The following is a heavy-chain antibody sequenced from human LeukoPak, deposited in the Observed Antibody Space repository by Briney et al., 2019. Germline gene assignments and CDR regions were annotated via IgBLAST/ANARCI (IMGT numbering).Heavy chain of an antibody. V-gene: IGHV3-15*01. CDR3: TTDLVYAYYMDV. Sequence: GGSLRLSCAASGFTFSNAWMSWVRQAPGKGLEWVGRIKSKTDGGTTDYAAPVKGRFTISRDDSKNTLYLQMNSLKTEDTAVYYCTTDLVYAYYMDVWGKGTTVTVSS. J-gene: IGHJ6*03. CDR1: GFTFSNAW. CDR2: IKSKTDGGTT. D-gene: IGHD2-8*01.